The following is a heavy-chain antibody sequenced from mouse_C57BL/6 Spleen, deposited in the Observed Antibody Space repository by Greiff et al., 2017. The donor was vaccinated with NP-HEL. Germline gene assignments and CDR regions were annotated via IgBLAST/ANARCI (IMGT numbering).Heavy chain of an antibody. Sequence: DVKLVESGPELVKPGASVKMSCKASGYTFTDYNMHWVKQSHGKSLEWIGYINPNNGGTSYNQKFKGKATLTVNKSSSTAYMELRSLTSEDSAVYYCARNPSITHYFDYWGQGTTLTVSS. CDR3: ARNPSITHYFDY. D-gene: IGHD1-1*01. CDR2: INPNNGGT. J-gene: IGHJ2*01. CDR1: GYTFTDYN. V-gene: IGHV1-22*01.